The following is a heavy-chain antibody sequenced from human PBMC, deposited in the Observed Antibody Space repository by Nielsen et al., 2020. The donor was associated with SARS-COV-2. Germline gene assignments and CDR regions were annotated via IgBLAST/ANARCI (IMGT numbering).Heavy chain of an antibody. D-gene: IGHD3-3*01. CDR2: VSRDGSDT. Sequence: GESLKISCAASGFTFSNYGMHWVRQVAGKGLEWVAIVSRDGSDTFYVDSMKGRFTISRDNSKNTVYLQMNSLRAEDTAVYHCAKDVWSGAHQIGPDYWGQGTLFTVSS. CDR1: GFTFSNYG. V-gene: IGHV3-30*18. J-gene: IGHJ4*02. CDR3: AKDVWSGAHQIGPDY.